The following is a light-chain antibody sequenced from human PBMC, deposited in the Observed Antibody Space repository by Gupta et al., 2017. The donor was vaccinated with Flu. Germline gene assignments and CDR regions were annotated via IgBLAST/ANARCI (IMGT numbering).Light chain of an antibody. CDR2: GAS. J-gene: IGKJ4*01. CDR1: QTINSNY. CDR3: QHEHSTPLA. Sequence: EIVLTQSPGILSLSPGERATLSCRASQTINSNYVAWYQQRPGQAPTLLMFGASSRTSDITDRFNGSGSGTEFTLTISRREPEDFAVYYCQHEHSTPLAFGRGTMVDIK. V-gene: IGKV3-20*01.